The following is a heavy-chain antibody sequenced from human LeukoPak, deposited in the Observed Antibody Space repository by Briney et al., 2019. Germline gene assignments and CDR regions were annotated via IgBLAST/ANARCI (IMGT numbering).Heavy chain of an antibody. J-gene: IGHJ4*02. Sequence: ASVKVSCKASGYTFTSYGISWVRQAPGQGLEWMGWINPYNGNTNYAQKLQGRVTMTTDTSTSTAYMELRSLRSDDTAVYYCARSRTPTCSGGRCYTYRGQGTLVSVSS. CDR2: INPYNGNT. CDR3: ARSRTPTCSGGRCYTY. CDR1: GYTFTSYG. D-gene: IGHD2-15*01. V-gene: IGHV1-18*01.